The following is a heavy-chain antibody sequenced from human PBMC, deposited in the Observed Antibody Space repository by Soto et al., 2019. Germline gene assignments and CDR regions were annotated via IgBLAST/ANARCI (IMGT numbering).Heavy chain of an antibody. CDR1: GFSLRDHA. J-gene: IGHJ4*02. CDR3: GRTYTGG. Sequence: LQSGGGVVQPGEYLRLSCAASGFSLRDHALSWVRQAAGGRLEWVSGISGSEDRTNYADFVRGRFIISKDRAKNTLYLDMSGLRVDDTAVYFCGRTYTGGWGQGTLVTVSS. CDR2: ISGSEDRT. D-gene: IGHD3-10*01. V-gene: IGHV3-23*01.